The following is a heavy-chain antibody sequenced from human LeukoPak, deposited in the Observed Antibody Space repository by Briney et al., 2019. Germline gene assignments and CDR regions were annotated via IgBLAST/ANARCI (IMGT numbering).Heavy chain of an antibody. CDR3: ARDDSSSGYHLFDY. D-gene: IGHD3-22*01. CDR1: GGSISSYY. Sequence: SETLSLTCTVSGGSISSYYWSWIRQPAGKGLEWIGRIYTSGSTNYNPFLKSRVTMSVDTSKNQFSLKLSSVTAADTAVYYCARDDSSSGYHLFDYWGQGTLVTVSS. V-gene: IGHV4-4*07. J-gene: IGHJ4*02. CDR2: IYTSGST.